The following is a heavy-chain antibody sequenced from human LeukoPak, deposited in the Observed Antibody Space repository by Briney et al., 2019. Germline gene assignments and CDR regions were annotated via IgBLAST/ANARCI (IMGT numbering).Heavy chain of an antibody. CDR2: IYHSGST. V-gene: IGHV4-30-2*01. Sequence: SQTLSLTCAVSGGSISSGGYSWSWIRQPPGKGLEWIGYIYHSGSTYYNPSLKSRVTISVDRSKNQFSLKLSSVTAADTAVYYCARVRVPAAMGSNWFDPWGQGTLVTVSS. CDR3: ARVRVPAAMGSNWFDP. J-gene: IGHJ5*02. CDR1: GGSISSGGYS. D-gene: IGHD2-2*01.